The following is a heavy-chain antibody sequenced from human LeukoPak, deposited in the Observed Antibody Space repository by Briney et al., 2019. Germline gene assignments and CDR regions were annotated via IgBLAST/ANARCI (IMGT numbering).Heavy chain of an antibody. V-gene: IGHV3-21*01. Sequence: PGGSLRLSCAASGFTFSSYSMNWVRQAPGKGLEWVSSISSSSSYIYYADSVKGRFTISRDNAKNSLYLQMNSLRAEDTAVYYCARDQVWFGELSSYYYYMDVWGKGTTVTVSS. CDR2: ISSSSSYI. CDR1: GFTFSSYS. D-gene: IGHD3-10*01. J-gene: IGHJ6*03. CDR3: ARDQVWFGELSSYYYYMDV.